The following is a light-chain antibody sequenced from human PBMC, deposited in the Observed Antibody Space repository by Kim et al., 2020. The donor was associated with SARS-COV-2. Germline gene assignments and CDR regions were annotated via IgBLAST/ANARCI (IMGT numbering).Light chain of an antibody. CDR2: DVY. V-gene: IGLV2-14*03. CDR3: LSYTISIAWM. Sequence: GQPNTNSCTGTSSAIGAYIFGSWFQQHPGRAPQLMISDVYKRPTGVSNRFSGSKSGNTASLTISGLQAEDEAHYYCLSYTISIAWMFGGGTQLTVL. J-gene: IGLJ3*02. CDR1: SSAIGAYIF.